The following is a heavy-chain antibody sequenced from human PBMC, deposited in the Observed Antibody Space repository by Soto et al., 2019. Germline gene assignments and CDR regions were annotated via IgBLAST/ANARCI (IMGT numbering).Heavy chain of an antibody. CDR3: AREEAVRIERWFDP. Sequence: PSETLSLTCTVSGGSMSSVGSYWTWIRQHPGKGLEWIGYISYTGSTHYNPSFKSRVSISVATSQNQFTLKLSSVTAADTAVYYCAREEAVRIERWFDPWGQGTLVTVSS. CDR2: ISYTGST. CDR1: GGSMSSVGSY. V-gene: IGHV4-31*03. J-gene: IGHJ5*02. D-gene: IGHD3-10*01.